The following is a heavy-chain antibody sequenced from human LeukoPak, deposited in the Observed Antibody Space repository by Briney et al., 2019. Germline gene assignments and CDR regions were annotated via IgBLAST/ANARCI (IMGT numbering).Heavy chain of an antibody. CDR2: IYTSGST. CDR3: ARDGVSSPDYGMDG. D-gene: IGHD2-2*01. Sequence: PAETLSLTCAVSGGSISSGSYYWSCIRQPAGKGLEWIGRIYTSGSTNYNPSLKSRVTISVDTSKNQFSLKLSSVTAADTAVYYCARDGVSSPDYGMDGGGQGTSVTVSS. V-gene: IGHV4-61*02. CDR1: GGSISSGSYY. J-gene: IGHJ6*02.